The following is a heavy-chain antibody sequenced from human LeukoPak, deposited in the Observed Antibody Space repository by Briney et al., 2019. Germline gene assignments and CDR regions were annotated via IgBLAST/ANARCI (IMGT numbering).Heavy chain of an antibody. D-gene: IGHD2-15*01. CDR3: AREITGGPPQPYYAMDV. Sequence: EASVKVSCKASGYSFTASYVHWVRQAPGQGLESMGWINPKNGGTIYAQKFQGRVTMTRDTSIRTTYMELSRLSCDDTAIYYRAREITGGPPQPYYAMDVWGQGTAVTVSS. V-gene: IGHV1-2*02. CDR1: GYSFTASY. CDR2: INPKNGGT. J-gene: IGHJ6*02.